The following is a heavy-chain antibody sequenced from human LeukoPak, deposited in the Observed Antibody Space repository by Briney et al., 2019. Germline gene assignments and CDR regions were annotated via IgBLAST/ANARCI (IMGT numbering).Heavy chain of an antibody. CDR1: GYTFTSYY. CDR2: INPSGGST. D-gene: IGHD5-18*01. V-gene: IGHV1-46*01. Sequence: GASVKVSCKASGYTFTSYYMHWVRQAPGQGLEWMGIINPSGGSTNYAQKFQGRVTMTRDMSTSTVYMELSSLRSEDTAIYYCARDRLRDTAMGGSGYWGQGTLVTVSS. J-gene: IGHJ4*02. CDR3: ARDRLRDTAMGGSGY.